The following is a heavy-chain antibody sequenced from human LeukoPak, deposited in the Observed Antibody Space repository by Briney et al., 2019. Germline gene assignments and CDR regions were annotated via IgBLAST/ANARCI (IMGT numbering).Heavy chain of an antibody. V-gene: IGHV3-48*04. CDR2: ISSSSSTI. CDR1: GFTFSSYS. Sequence: PGGSLRLSCAASGFTFSSYSMNWVRQAPGKGLEWVSYISSSSSTIYYADSVKGRFTISRDNAKNSLYLQMNSLRAEDTAVYYCARVQPCSSTSCYAFDIWGQGTMVTVSS. J-gene: IGHJ3*02. CDR3: ARVQPCSSTSCYAFDI. D-gene: IGHD2-2*01.